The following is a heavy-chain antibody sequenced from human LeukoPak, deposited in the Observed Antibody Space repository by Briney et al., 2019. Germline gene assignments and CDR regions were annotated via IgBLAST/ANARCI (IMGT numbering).Heavy chain of an antibody. Sequence: SETLSVTCTVSGCSISRFYWSWIRQPPGKGLDGVGKIYYCWSTYYNPSLNSPVSIYVATSNNQFSLKVSSVTAADTAVYYCASADGYKLAYWGQGTLVTVSS. CDR3: ASADGYKLAY. CDR1: GCSISRFY. D-gene: IGHD5-24*01. J-gene: IGHJ4*02. CDR2: IYYCWST. V-gene: IGHV4-59*04.